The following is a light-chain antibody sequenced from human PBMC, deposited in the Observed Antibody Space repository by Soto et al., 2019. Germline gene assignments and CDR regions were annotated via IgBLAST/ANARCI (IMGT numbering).Light chain of an antibody. Sequence: TSSDVGGYNYVSWYQQHPGKAPKLMIYDVSNRPSGVSNRFSGSKSGNTASLTISGLQAEDEADYYCSSYTSSSTPYVFVTGTKVTVL. CDR1: SSDVGGYNY. CDR2: DVS. J-gene: IGLJ1*01. V-gene: IGLV2-14*04. CDR3: SSYTSSSTPYV.